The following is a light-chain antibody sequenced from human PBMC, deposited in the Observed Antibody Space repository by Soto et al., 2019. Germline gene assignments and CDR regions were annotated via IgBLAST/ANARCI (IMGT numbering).Light chain of an antibody. CDR1: QGISSY. Sequence: AIRMTQSPSSLSASTGDRVTITCRASQGISSYLDWYQQPPGKATKLVIYAASTLQSGVPSRFSGSGSGTDFTLTNSCLQSEDFATYYCQQYYSYPLTFGGGTRWIS. V-gene: IGKV1-8*01. CDR3: QQYYSYPLT. J-gene: IGKJ4*01. CDR2: AAS.